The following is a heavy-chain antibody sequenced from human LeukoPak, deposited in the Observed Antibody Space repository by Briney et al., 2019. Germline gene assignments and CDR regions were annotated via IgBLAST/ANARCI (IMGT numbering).Heavy chain of an antibody. CDR2: IIPILGIA. Sequence: SVKVSCKASGGTFSSYAISWVRQAPGQGLEWMGRIIPILGIANYAQKFQGRVTITADKSTSTAYMELSSLRSEDTAVYYCAARYGGNASGAFDIWGQGTMVTVSS. V-gene: IGHV1-69*04. CDR1: GGTFSSYA. D-gene: IGHD4-23*01. CDR3: AARYGGNASGAFDI. J-gene: IGHJ3*02.